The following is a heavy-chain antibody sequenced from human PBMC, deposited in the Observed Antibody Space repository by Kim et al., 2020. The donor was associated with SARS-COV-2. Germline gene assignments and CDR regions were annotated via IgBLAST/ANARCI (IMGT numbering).Heavy chain of an antibody. CDR1: GYTFTAYT. D-gene: IGHD2-15*01. Sequence: ASVKVSCKASGYTFTAYTIHWVRQAPGQGLQWMGRINPGNGETQSSAKFQGRVTVTRDTSATTAYMELTNLSSEDTAMYYCARAYEGRYYYWGQGTLVTV. V-gene: IGHV1-3*01. CDR3: ARAYEGRYYY. J-gene: IGHJ4*02. CDR2: INPGNGET.